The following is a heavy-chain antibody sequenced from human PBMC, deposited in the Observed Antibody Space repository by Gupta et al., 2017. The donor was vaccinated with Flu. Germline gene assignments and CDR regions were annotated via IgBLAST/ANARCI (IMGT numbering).Heavy chain of an antibody. CDR1: GGSISSYY. J-gene: IGHJ1*01. Sequence: QVQLQESGPGLVKPSETLSLTCTVSGGSISSYYWSWIRQPAGKGLEWIGRIYTSGSTHYNPSLKSRVTMSVDTSKNQFSLNLRSVTAADTAVYYCARGDDSGSYYSYFQNWGQGTLVTVSS. CDR3: ARGDDSGSYYSYFQN. V-gene: IGHV4-4*07. D-gene: IGHD3-22*01. CDR2: IYTSGST.